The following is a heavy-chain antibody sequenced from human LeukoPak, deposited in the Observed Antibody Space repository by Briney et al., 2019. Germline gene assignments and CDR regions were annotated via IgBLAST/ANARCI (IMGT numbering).Heavy chain of an antibody. CDR2: ISSGSSYI. V-gene: IGHV3-21*01. Sequence: PGGSLRLSCAASGFTFSSYSMNWVRQAPGKGLEWVSSISSGSSYIYYADSVKGRFTISRDNAKNSLYLQMNSLRAEDTAVYYCARATNGSGINWFDPWGQGTLVTVSS. CDR3: ARATNGSGINWFDP. J-gene: IGHJ5*02. D-gene: IGHD3-10*01. CDR1: GFTFSSYS.